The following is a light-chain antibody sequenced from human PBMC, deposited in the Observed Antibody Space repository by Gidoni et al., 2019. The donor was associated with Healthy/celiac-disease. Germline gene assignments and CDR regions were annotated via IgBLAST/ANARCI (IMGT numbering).Light chain of an antibody. V-gene: IGKV1-12*01. Sequence: IQMTQSPSSVSASVGDRVTIXCRARQGISRWLAWYQQKQGKAPKLLISAASSLQSGVPSRFXXXGSXXDFTXXISXXXPXXXATXXXQQXXXFPXXTFXXXTKLEIK. CDR2: AAS. CDR3: QQXXXFPXXT. CDR1: QGISRW. J-gene: IGKJ2*01.